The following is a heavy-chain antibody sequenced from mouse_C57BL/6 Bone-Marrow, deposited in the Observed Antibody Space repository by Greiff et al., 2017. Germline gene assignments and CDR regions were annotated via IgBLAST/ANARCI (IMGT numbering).Heavy chain of an antibody. D-gene: IGHD1-1*01. J-gene: IGHJ3*01. V-gene: IGHV1-81*01. CDR3: ARYESHYGSSAAFAY. Sequence: QVHVKQSGAELARPGASVKLSCKASGYTFTSYGISWVKQRTGQGLEWIGEIYPRSGNTYYNEKLKGKATLTADKSSSTAYMELRSLTSEDSAGYFCARYESHYGSSAAFAYWGQGTLVTVSA. CDR1: GYTFTSYG. CDR2: IYPRSGNT.